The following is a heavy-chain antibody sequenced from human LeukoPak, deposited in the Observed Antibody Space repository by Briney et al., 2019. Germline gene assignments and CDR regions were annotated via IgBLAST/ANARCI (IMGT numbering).Heavy chain of an antibody. V-gene: IGHV3-7*01. CDR2: IDQGGSTK. Sequence: GGSLRLSCAASGFTVNTYWMIWVRQAPGKGLEWVANIDQGGSTKYYVDSLKGRFTISRDNAKNSLYLQMNSLRAEDTAAYYCVRDKGGRSGAIYYNAFDVWGQGTMVTVSS. CDR1: GFTVNTYW. D-gene: IGHD1-26*01. J-gene: IGHJ3*01. CDR3: VRDKGGRSGAIYYNAFDV.